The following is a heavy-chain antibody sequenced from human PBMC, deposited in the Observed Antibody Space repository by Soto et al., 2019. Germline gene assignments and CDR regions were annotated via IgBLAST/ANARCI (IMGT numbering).Heavy chain of an antibody. Sequence: EVQLVESGGGLVKPGGSLRLSCISSGFTFRTYTMNWVRQAPGKGLEWVSGIRGFSPYTFYAESVKGRFTISRDNAKNSLYLQMTVLRAEDTAVYYCARDRGYDVHEYYYNAMDAWGQGTTVTVSS. CDR3: ARDRGYDVHEYYYNAMDA. J-gene: IGHJ6*02. CDR2: IRGFSPYT. D-gene: IGHD3-10*01. V-gene: IGHV3-21*01. CDR1: GFTFRTYT.